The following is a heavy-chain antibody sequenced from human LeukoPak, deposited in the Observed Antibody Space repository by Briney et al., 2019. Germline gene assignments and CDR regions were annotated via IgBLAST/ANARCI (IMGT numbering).Heavy chain of an antibody. CDR1: GGSISSYY. J-gene: IGHJ5*02. CDR3: ARGPRYSSSWSLGGWFDP. CDR2: IYYSGST. Sequence: PSETLSLTCTVSGGSISSYYWSWLRQPPGKGLERIGYIYYSGSTNYNPSLKSRVTISVDTSKNQFSLKLSSVTAADTAVYYCARGPRYSSSWSLGGWFDPWGQGTLVTVSS. D-gene: IGHD6-13*01. V-gene: IGHV4-59*12.